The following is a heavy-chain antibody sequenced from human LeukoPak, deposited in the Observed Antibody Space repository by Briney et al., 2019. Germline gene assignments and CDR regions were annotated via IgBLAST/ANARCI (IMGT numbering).Heavy chain of an antibody. CDR3: ARDPRLDY. J-gene: IGHJ4*02. CDR1: GGIFSSYA. Sequence: GSSVKVSCKASGGIFSSYAISWVRQAPGQGLEWMGWISAYNGNTNYAQKLQGRVTMTTDTSTSTAYMELRSLRSDDTAVYYCARDPRLDYWGQGTLVTVSS. CDR2: ISAYNGNT. V-gene: IGHV1-18*01.